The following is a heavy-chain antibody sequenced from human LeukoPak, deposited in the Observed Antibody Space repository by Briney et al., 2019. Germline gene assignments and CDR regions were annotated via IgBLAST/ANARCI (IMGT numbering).Heavy chain of an antibody. D-gene: IGHD3-3*01. J-gene: IGHJ4*02. V-gene: IGHV1-69*04. CDR1: GGTFSSYA. Sequence: SVKVSCKASGGTFSSYAISWVRQAPGQGLEWMGRIIPILGIANYAQKFQGRVTITADKSTSTAYMELSSLRSEDTAVYYCASHQYYDFWSGFDYWGQGTLVTVSS. CDR2: IIPILGIA. CDR3: ASHQYYDFWSGFDY.